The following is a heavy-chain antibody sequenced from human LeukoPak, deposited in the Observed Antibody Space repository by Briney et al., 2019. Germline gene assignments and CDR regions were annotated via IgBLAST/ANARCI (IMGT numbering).Heavy chain of an antibody. CDR2: ISYDGSNK. CDR1: GFTFSSYG. CDR3: ANLGSC. J-gene: IGHJ3*01. V-gene: IGHV3-30*18. D-gene: IGHD1-26*01. Sequence: GGSLRLSCAASGFTFSSYGMHWVRQAPGKGLEWVAVISYDGSNKYYADSVKGRFTISRDNSKNPLYLQMNSLRAEDTAVYYCANLGSCWGQGTMVTVSS.